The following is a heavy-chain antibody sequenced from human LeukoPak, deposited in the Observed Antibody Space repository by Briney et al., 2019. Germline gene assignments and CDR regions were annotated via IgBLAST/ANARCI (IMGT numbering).Heavy chain of an antibody. CDR3: ARGLNYYYYGLDV. CDR2: IYPGDSDT. Sequence: GESLKISCQGSGYSFTNYWIGWVRQMPGKGLEWMGVIYPGDSDTRYSPSFQGQVTISADKSISTAYLQWSSLKASDTAMYYCARGLNYYYYGLDVWGQGTTVTVSS. CDR1: GYSFTNYW. J-gene: IGHJ6*02. V-gene: IGHV5-51*01.